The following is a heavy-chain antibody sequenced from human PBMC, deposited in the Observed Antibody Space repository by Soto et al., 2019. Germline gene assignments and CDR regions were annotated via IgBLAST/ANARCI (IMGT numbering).Heavy chain of an antibody. D-gene: IGHD3-16*01. CDR1: GFTFTSHV. V-gene: IGHV3-23*01. CDR2: IGGSGGST. J-gene: IGHJ4*02. CDR3: AKGWGDG. Sequence: EVQVLESGGGLVQPGGSLRLSCAASGFTFTSHVMSWVRQAPGTGLEWVSSIGGSGGSTYYADSVKGRFTVSRDNSKSTQYLQMNSLRVEDTAVYYCAKGWGDGWGQGTLVTVSS.